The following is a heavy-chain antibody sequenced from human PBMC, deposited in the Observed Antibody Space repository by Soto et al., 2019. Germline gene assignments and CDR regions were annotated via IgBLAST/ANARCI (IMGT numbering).Heavy chain of an antibody. J-gene: IGHJ4*02. CDR1: GYSFTSYW. Sequence: PGESLKISCKCSGYSFTSYWISWVRQMPGKGLEWMGRIDPSDSYTNYSPSFQGHVTISADKSISTAYLQWSSLKASDTAMYYRARLAIVSSLWLQDYWGQGTLVTVSS. CDR2: IDPSDSYT. D-gene: IGHD5-18*01. V-gene: IGHV5-10-1*01. CDR3: ARLAIVSSLWLQDY.